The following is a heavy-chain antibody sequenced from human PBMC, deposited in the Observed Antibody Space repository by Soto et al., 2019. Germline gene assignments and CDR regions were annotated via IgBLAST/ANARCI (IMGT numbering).Heavy chain of an antibody. CDR1: GASISSSSYY. CDR3: AGLYGARWPPFHY. J-gene: IGHJ4*01. CDR2: VYYSGNT. Sequence: SETLSLTCTVSGASISSSSYYWAWIRQPPGKGLEWIGTVYYSGNTFYSPSRKSRVTISIDRSKNQFSLKVKSVTAADTALYYCAGLYGARWPPFHYWGHGTLVTVS. V-gene: IGHV4-39*01. D-gene: IGHD2-8*01.